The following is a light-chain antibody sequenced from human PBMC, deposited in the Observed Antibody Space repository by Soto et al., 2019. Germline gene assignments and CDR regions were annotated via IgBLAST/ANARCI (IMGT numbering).Light chain of an antibody. Sequence: EIVLTQSPAILSLSPGEGATLFCRASEDVNPYLAWYQQKPGQPPRLLIYDVSRRATGIPARFSGRGSGTDFTLTISSLEPEDSAIYFCHQRSIWPAFTFGGGTKVDIK. CDR2: DVS. J-gene: IGKJ4*01. V-gene: IGKV3-11*01. CDR3: HQRSIWPAFT. CDR1: EDVNPY.